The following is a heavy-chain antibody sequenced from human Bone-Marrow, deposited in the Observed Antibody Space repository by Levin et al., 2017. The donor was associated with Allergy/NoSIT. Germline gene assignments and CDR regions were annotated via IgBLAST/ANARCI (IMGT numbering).Heavy chain of an antibody. V-gene: IGHV3-33*01. CDR3: ARDPKGGSSGWLGNYYYYYMDV. CDR2: IWYDGSNK. J-gene: IGHJ6*03. Sequence: GGSLRLSCAASGFTFSSYGMHWVRQAPGKGLEWVAVIWYDGSNKYYADSVKGRFTISRDNSKNTLYLQMNSLRAEDTAVYYCARDPKGGSSGWLGNYYYYYMDVWGKGTTVTVSS. CDR1: GFTFSSYG. D-gene: IGHD6-19*01.